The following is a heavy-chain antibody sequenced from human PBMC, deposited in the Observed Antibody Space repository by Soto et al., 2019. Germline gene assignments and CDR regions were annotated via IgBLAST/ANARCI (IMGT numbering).Heavy chain of an antibody. CDR1: GGTFSSYT. Sequence: QVQLVQSVAEVKKPGSSVKVSCKASGGTFSSYTISWVRQAPGQGLEWMGRIIPILGIANYAQKFQGRVTITADKSTSTAYMELSSLRSEDTAVYYCAREEYYYGSGAFFDYWGQGTLVTGSS. D-gene: IGHD3-10*01. J-gene: IGHJ4*02. V-gene: IGHV1-69*08. CDR2: IIPILGIA. CDR3: AREEYYYGSGAFFDY.